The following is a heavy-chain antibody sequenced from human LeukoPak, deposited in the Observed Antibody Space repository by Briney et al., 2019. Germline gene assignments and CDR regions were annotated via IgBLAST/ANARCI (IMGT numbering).Heavy chain of an antibody. V-gene: IGHV4-39*07. D-gene: IGHD3-3*01. CDR1: GGSISSSSYY. J-gene: IGHJ5*02. CDR3: ARDLSLYTIFGVVIPRNWFDP. CDR2: IYYSGST. Sequence: SETLSLTCTVSGGSISSSSYYWGWIRQPPGKGLEWIGSIYYSGSTYYNPSLKSRVTMSVDTSKNQFSLKLSSVTAADTAVYYCARDLSLYTIFGVVIPRNWFDPWGQGTLVTVSS.